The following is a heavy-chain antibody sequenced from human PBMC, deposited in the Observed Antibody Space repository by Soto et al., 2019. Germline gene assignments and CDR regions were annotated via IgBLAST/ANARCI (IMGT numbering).Heavy chain of an antibody. CDR3: ARGSTASVTYDGLFDY. CDR1: GFTFSNYW. J-gene: IGHJ4*02. Sequence: GGSLRLSCAASGFTFSNYWMHWVRQAPGKGLVWVSRIKSDGSSTTYADSVKGRFTISRDNAKNTLYLQMNSLRAEDTAVFYCARGSTASVTYDGLFDYWGQGALVTVSS. CDR2: IKSDGSST. D-gene: IGHD2-2*01. V-gene: IGHV3-74*01.